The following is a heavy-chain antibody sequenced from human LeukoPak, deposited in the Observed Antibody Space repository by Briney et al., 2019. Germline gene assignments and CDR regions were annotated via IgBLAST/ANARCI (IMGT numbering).Heavy chain of an antibody. CDR2: IYTSGST. V-gene: IGHV4-38-2*02. CDR3: ARERFLEWFLDY. Sequence: SETLSLTCTVSGYSISSGYYWGWIRQPPGKGLEWIGRIYTSGSTNYNPSLKSRVTMSVDTPKNQFSLKLSSVTAADTAVYYCARERFLEWFLDYWGQGTLVTVSS. D-gene: IGHD3-3*01. J-gene: IGHJ4*02. CDR1: GYSISSGYY.